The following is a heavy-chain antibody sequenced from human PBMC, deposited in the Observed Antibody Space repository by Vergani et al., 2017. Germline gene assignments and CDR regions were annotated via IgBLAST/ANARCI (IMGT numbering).Heavy chain of an antibody. CDR2: IRSKAYGQAT. CDR1: GFTFSNYV. CDR3: VRDQVTMLRGSDALDI. J-gene: IGHJ3*02. D-gene: IGHD3-10*01. V-gene: IGHV3-49*04. Sequence: EVQVLESGGGLVQPGGSLRLSCAASGFTFSNYVMSWVRQAPGKGLEWVGGIRSKAYGQATIYAASVKGRFTISRDDSKSIAYLQMNNLQTEDTAMYYCVRDQVTMLRGSDALDIWGQGTMVTVSS.